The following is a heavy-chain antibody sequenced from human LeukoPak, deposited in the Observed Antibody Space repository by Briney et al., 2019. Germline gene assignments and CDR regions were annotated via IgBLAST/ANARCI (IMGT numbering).Heavy chain of an antibody. CDR1: GGSISSYY. J-gene: IGHJ4*02. CDR2: IYYSGST. Sequence: PSETLSLTCTVSGGSISSYYWSWIRQPPGKGLEWIGYIYYSGSTNYNPSLKSRVTISVDTSKNQFSLKLSSVTAADTAVYYCAVLHYYGSGSYPNWGQGTLVTVSS. V-gene: IGHV4-59*01. D-gene: IGHD3-10*01. CDR3: AVLHYYGSGSYPN.